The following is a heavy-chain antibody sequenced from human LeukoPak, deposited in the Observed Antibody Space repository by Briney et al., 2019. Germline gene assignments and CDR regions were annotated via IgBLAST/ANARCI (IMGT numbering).Heavy chain of an antibody. J-gene: IGHJ1*01. CDR1: GYTFTGYY. Sequence: ASVKVSCKASGYTFTGYYMHWVRQAPGQGLEWMGWINPKSGDTNYAQKFHGRVTLTRDASISTAYMDLNSLGSDDTALYYCTFRGDTYAYDHWGQGTLVTVSS. CDR2: INPKSGDT. D-gene: IGHD5-18*01. V-gene: IGHV1-2*02. CDR3: TFRGDTYAYDH.